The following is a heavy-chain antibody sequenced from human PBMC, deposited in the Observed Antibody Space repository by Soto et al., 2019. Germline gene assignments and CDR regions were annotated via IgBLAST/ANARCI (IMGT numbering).Heavy chain of an antibody. D-gene: IGHD3-16*01. Sequence: QVQLVQSGAEVKKPGASVKVSCKASGYTFTRSGISWVGQAPGQGLEWMGWINGYNGNTNYTQKIQGRITMTTDTPTSTAYMELRSLRSDDTAVYYCARMGDVPYYYYGMDVWGQGTTVIVSS. V-gene: IGHV1-18*01. CDR2: INGYNGNT. CDR3: ARMGDVPYYYYGMDV. J-gene: IGHJ6*02. CDR1: GYTFTRSG.